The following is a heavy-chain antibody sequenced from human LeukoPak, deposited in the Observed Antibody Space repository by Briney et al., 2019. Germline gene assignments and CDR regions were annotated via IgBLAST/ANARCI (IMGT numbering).Heavy chain of an antibody. Sequence: GASVKVSCKASGYTFTSYGISWVRQAPGQGLEWMGWISAYNGNTNYAQKLQGRVTMTTDTSTSTAYMELRSLRSDDTAVYYCARSPDGYCSDGSCYSVGWGNGMDVWGKGTTVTVSS. D-gene: IGHD2-15*01. CDR1: GYTFTSYG. J-gene: IGHJ6*04. CDR2: ISAYNGNT. CDR3: ARSPDGYCSDGSCYSVGWGNGMDV. V-gene: IGHV1-18*04.